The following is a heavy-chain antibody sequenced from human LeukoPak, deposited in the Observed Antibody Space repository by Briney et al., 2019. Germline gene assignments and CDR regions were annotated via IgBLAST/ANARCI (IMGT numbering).Heavy chain of an antibody. J-gene: IGHJ6*03. CDR1: GGTFSSYA. CDR2: IIPIFGTA. CDR3: ARGSIAASYMDV. D-gene: IGHD6-6*01. Sequence: SVKVSCKASGGTFSSYAISWVRQAPGQGLEWMGGIIPIFGTANYAQKFQGRVTITADESTSTAYKELSSLRSEDTAVYYCARGSIAASYMDVWGKGTTVTVSS. V-gene: IGHV1-69*01.